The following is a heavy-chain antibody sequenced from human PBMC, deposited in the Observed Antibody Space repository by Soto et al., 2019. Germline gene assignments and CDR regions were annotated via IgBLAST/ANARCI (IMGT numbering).Heavy chain of an antibody. V-gene: IGHV3-23*01. CDR3: AKDGQWLQTEYFQH. D-gene: IGHD6-19*01. Sequence: EVQLLESGGGLVQPGGSLRLSCAASGFTFSSYAMSWVRQAPGKGLEWVSAISGRGGSTYYADSVKGRFTISRDNSKNTLYLQMDSLRAEDTAVYYCAKDGQWLQTEYFQHWVQGTLVTVSS. CDR2: ISGRGGST. CDR1: GFTFSSYA. J-gene: IGHJ1*01.